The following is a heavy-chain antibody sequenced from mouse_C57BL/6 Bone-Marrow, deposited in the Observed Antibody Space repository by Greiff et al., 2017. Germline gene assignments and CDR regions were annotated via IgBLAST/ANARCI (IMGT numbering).Heavy chain of an antibody. J-gene: IGHJ2*01. D-gene: IGHD1-1*01. Sequence: QVQLQQPGAELVKPGASVKLSCKASGYTFTSYWMHWVKQRPGPGLEWIGMIHPNSGSTNYNEKFKSKATLTVDKSSSTAYMQLSSLTSEDSAVYYCARRRIITTVVATDYWGQGTTLTVSS. CDR2: IHPNSGST. V-gene: IGHV1-64*01. CDR3: ARRRIITTVVATDY. CDR1: GYTFTSYW.